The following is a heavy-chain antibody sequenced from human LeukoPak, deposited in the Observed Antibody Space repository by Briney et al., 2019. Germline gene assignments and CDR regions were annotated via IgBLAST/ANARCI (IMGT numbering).Heavy chain of an antibody. D-gene: IGHD3-22*01. J-gene: IGHJ4*02. Sequence: GGSLRLSCAASGFTFSSYCMHWVRQAPGKGLQWVTFIRYDGGNKHYADSVKGRFNISRDNSKNTLYLQMNSLRAEDTAVYYCAKDTPAYDSSGYYYPYLDYWGQGTLVSVSS. V-gene: IGHV3-30*02. CDR1: GFTFSSYC. CDR3: AKDTPAYDSSGYYYPYLDY. CDR2: IRYDGGNK.